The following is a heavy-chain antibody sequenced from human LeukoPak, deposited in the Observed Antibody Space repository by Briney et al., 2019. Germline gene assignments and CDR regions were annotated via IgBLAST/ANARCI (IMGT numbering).Heavy chain of an antibody. CDR1: GFTFSSYA. D-gene: IGHD3-22*01. CDR2: IYSGGST. Sequence: GGSLRLSCAASGFTFSSYAMSWVRQAPGKGLEWVSVIYSGGSTYYADSVKGRFTISRDNSKNTLYLQMNSLRAEDTAVYYCARDESGYYDSSGYYYYGMDVWGQGTTVTVSS. J-gene: IGHJ6*02. CDR3: ARDESGYYDSSGYYYYGMDV. V-gene: IGHV3-53*01.